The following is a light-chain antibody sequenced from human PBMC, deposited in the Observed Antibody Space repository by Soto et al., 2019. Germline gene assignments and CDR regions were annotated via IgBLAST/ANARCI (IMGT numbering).Light chain of an antibody. J-gene: IGLJ2*01. CDR3: SSYTSSSTLL. V-gene: IGLV2-14*01. CDR1: SSDVGGFHY. CDR2: DVS. Sequence: QSALTQPTSVSGSTGQSITISCTGTSSDVGGFHYVSWFQQHPGKAPKLIIFDVSYRPSGVSNRFSGSKSGNTASLTISGLQAEDEADYYCSSYTSSSTLLFGGGTKLTVL.